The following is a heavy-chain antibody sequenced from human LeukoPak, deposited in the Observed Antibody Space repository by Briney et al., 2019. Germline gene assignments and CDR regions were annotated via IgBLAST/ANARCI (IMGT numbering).Heavy chain of an antibody. CDR1: GFTFNSYV. V-gene: IGHV3-30-3*01. J-gene: IGHJ4*02. CDR3: ARVYSGGAYNFDY. Sequence: GRSLRLSCAASGFTFNSYVMHWVRQPPGRGLEWVALISYDGHNTYYADSVKGRFTISRDNLQNTLYLQMNGLRPEDTAVYYCARVYSGGAYNFDYWGQGTLVTVSS. D-gene: IGHD2-21*01. CDR2: ISYDGHNT.